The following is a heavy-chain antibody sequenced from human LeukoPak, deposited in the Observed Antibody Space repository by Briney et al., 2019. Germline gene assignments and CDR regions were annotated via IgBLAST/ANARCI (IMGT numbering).Heavy chain of an antibody. CDR2: ISYDGSNK. Sequence: GGSLRLSCAASGFTFSSYAMHWVRQAPGKGLEWVAVISYDGSNKYYADSVKGRFTISGDNSKNTLYLQMNSLRAEDTAVYYCAREEWFTVTTFLPPYYYYGMDVWGQGTTVTVSS. CDR1: GFTFSSYA. CDR3: AREEWFTVTTFLPPYYYYGMDV. J-gene: IGHJ6*02. V-gene: IGHV3-30-3*01. D-gene: IGHD4-4*01.